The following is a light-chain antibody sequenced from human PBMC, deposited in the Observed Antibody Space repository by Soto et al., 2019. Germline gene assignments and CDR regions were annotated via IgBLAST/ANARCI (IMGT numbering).Light chain of an antibody. J-gene: IGLJ2*01. Sequence: QSVLTQPPSASGTPGQTVTISCSGTISNIGSNAVNWYQQVPGTAPKLLMYKNDQRPSGVPDRFSGSKSGTSASLAVSGLQSEDEADYYCAAWDDSLNAVLFGGGTKLTDL. V-gene: IGLV1-44*01. CDR2: KND. CDR3: AAWDDSLNAVL. CDR1: ISNIGSNA.